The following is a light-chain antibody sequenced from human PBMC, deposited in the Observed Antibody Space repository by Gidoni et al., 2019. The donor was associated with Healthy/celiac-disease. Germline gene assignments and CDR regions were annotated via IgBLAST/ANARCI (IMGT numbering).Light chain of an antibody. CDR2: RNN. Sequence: QSVLTQPHSASGPPGQRVTISCSGSSPNIGSNYVYWYQQLPGTAPKLLIYRNNQRPSGVPDRFSGSKSGTSASLAISGLRSEDEADYYCAAWDDSLSGVVFGGGTKLTVL. J-gene: IGLJ2*01. CDR3: AAWDDSLSGVV. V-gene: IGLV1-47*01. CDR1: SPNIGSNY.